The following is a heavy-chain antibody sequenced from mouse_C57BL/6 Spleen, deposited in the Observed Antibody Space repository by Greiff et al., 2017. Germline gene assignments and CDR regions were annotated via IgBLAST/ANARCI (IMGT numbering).Heavy chain of an antibody. CDR3: ARLTTVVGTLDY. CDR2: ISNGGGST. Sequence: DVKLVESGGGLVQPGGSLKLSCAASGFTFSDYYMYWVRQTPEKRLEWVAYISNGGGSTYYPDTVKGRFTISRDNAQKTLYLQMSRLKSEDTAMYYCARLTTVVGTLDYWGQGTTLTVSS. D-gene: IGHD1-1*01. J-gene: IGHJ2*01. CDR1: GFTFSDYY. V-gene: IGHV5-12*01.